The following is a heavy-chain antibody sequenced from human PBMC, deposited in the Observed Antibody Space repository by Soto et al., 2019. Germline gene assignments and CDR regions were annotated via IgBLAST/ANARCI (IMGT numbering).Heavy chain of an antibody. CDR3: ALYRYYDFWSGYSPGGFDP. CDR1: GGSFSGYY. J-gene: IGHJ5*02. V-gene: IGHV4-34*01. D-gene: IGHD3-3*01. CDR2: INHSGST. Sequence: LSLTCAVYGGSFSGYYWSWIRQPPGKGLEWIGEINHSGSTNYNPSLKSRVTISVDTSKNQFSLKLSSVTAADTAVYYCALYRYYDFWSGYSPGGFDPWGQGTLVTV.